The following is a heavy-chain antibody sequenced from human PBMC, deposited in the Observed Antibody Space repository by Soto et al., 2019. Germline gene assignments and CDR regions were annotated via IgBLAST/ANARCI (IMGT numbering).Heavy chain of an antibody. V-gene: IGHV3-9*01. CDR1: GFTFDDYA. CDR3: AKGIAAAGGIDY. Sequence: EVQLVESGGGLVQPGRSLRLSCAASGFTFDDYAMHWVRQAPGKGLGWVSGISWNSGSIGYADSVKGRFTISRDNAKNSLYLQMNSLRAEDTALYYCAKGIAAAGGIDYWGQGTLVTVSS. D-gene: IGHD6-13*01. CDR2: ISWNSGSI. J-gene: IGHJ4*02.